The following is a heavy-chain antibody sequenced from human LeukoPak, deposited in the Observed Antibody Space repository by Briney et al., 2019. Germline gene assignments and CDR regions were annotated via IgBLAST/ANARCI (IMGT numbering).Heavy chain of an antibody. V-gene: IGHV1-46*01. D-gene: IGHD3-10*01. Sequence: ASVKVSCKASGYTFTSYYMHWVRQAPGQGLEWMGIINLSGGSTSYAQKFQGRVTMTRDTSTSTVYMELSSLRSEDTAVYYCASETYYYGSGTNYYYGMDVWGQGTTVTVSS. CDR3: ASETYYYGSGTNYYYGMDV. CDR1: GYTFTSYY. CDR2: INLSGGST. J-gene: IGHJ6*02.